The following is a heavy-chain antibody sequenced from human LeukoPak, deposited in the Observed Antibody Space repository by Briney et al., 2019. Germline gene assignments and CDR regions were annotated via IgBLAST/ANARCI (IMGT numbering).Heavy chain of an antibody. V-gene: IGHV4-4*07. CDR3: ARSLGMESYYYYGMDV. CDR1: GVSISSYY. D-gene: IGHD1-14*01. Sequence: PSETLSLTCTVSGVSISSYYWSWIRQPAGKGLEWIGRIYTSGSTNYNPSLKSRVTMSVDTSKNQFSLKLSSVTAADTAVYYCARSLGMESYYYYGMDVWGQGTTVTVSS. CDR2: IYTSGST. J-gene: IGHJ6*02.